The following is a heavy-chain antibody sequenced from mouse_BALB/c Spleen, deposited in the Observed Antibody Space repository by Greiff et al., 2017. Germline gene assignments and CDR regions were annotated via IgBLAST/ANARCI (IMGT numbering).Heavy chain of an antibody. J-gene: IGHJ2*01. Sequence: DVKLVESGGGLVKPGGSLKLSCAASGFTFSDYYMYWVRQTPEKRLEWVATISDGGSYTYYPDSVKGRFTISRDNAKNNLYLQMSSLKSEDTAMYYCARGGYGNWDFDYWGQGTTLTVSS. D-gene: IGHD2-10*02. CDR2: ISDGGSYT. CDR1: GFTFSDYY. V-gene: IGHV5-4*02. CDR3: ARGGYGNWDFDY.